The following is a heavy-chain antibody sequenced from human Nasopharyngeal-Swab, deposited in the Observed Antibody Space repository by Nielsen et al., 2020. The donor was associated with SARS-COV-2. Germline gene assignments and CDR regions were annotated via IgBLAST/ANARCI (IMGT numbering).Heavy chain of an antibody. CDR2: IYPGDSDT. J-gene: IGHJ5*02. CDR3: ARLKPSVVMATTGGWFDP. Sequence: KVSCKGSGYSFTSYWIGWVRQMPGKGLEWMGIIYPGDSDTRYSPPFQGQVTISADKSISTAYLQWSSLKASDTAMYYCARLKPSVVMATTGGWFDPWGQGTLVTVSS. V-gene: IGHV5-51*01. CDR1: GYSFTSYW. D-gene: IGHD5-24*01.